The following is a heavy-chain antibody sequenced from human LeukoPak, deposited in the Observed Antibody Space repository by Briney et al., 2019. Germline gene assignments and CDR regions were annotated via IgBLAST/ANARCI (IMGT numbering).Heavy chain of an antibody. V-gene: IGHV3-7*05. Sequence: PGGSLRLSCVASGFRFSDYWISWVRQAPGKGLEWVANIMKDGSEKNYVDSVKGRFTISRDNAKNSLYLQMNSLRVEDTAAYYCTTEFGRPGYWGQGTLVTVSS. CDR1: GFRFSDYW. CDR2: IMKDGSEK. CDR3: TTEFGRPGY. J-gene: IGHJ4*02. D-gene: IGHD3-16*01.